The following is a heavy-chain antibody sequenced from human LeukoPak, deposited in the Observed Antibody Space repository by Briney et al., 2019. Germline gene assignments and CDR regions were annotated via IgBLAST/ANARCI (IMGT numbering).Heavy chain of an antibody. CDR1: GFTFSSYA. V-gene: IGHV3-23*01. J-gene: IGHJ4*02. CDR3: AVMGHHDILTGPLNIDY. D-gene: IGHD3-9*01. CDR2: ISGSGGST. Sequence: PGGSLRLSCAASGFTFSSYAMSWVRQAPGKGLEWVSAISGSGGSTYYADSVKGRFTISRDNSKNTLYLQMNSLRAEDTAVYYCAVMGHHDILTGPLNIDYWGQGTLVTVSS.